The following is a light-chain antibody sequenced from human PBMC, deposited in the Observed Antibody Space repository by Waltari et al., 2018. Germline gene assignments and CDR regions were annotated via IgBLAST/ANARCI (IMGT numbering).Light chain of an antibody. CDR2: DAS. CDR1: QSVNDY. Sequence: EIVLTRSPATLSLSPGERVTLSCRASQSVNDYLAWYQQKPGQAPRLLIYDASNRATDIPARFSGSGSGTDFTLTISSLEPEDFAVYYCQQRSNWPLTFGGGTKVEIK. V-gene: IGKV3-11*01. CDR3: QQRSNWPLT. J-gene: IGKJ4*01.